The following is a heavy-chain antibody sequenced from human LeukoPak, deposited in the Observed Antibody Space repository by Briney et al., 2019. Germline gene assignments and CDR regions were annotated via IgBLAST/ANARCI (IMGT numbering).Heavy chain of an antibody. CDR1: GFTFSDYY. Sequence: KPGGSLRLSCAASGFTFSDYYMSWIRQAPGKGLEWISYISRSADTTLYAESVKGRFTISRDSAKSSLYLQMNDLRAEDTAIYYCAKGVRGYSQGARLDYWGQGTLVTVSS. J-gene: IGHJ4*02. CDR2: ISRSADTT. CDR3: AKGVRGYSQGARLDY. D-gene: IGHD5-18*01. V-gene: IGHV3-11*01.